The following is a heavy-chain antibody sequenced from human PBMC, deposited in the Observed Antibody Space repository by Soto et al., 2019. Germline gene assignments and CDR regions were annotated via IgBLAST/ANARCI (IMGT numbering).Heavy chain of an antibody. V-gene: IGHV1-69*13. J-gene: IGHJ4*02. D-gene: IGHD6-13*01. CDR2: IIPIFGTA. CDR3: ARESGQQLVQIFDY. Sequence: SVKVSCKVSGGTFSSYAISWVRQAPGQGLEWMGGIIPIFGTANYAQKFQGRVTITADESTSTAYMELSSLRSEDTAVYYCARESGQQLVQIFDYWGQGTRVTVSS. CDR1: GGTFSSYA.